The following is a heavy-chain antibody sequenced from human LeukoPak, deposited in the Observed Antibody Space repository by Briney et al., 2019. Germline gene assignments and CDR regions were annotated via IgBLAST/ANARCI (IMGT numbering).Heavy chain of an antibody. V-gene: IGHV1-24*01. CDR3: ATSIGPGVPAAFTFDY. D-gene: IGHD2-2*01. CDR2: FDPEDGET. J-gene: IGHJ4*02. Sequence: ASVKVSCKVSRYTLTELSMHWVRQAPGKGLEWMGGFDPEDGETIYAQKFQGRVTMTEDTSTDTAYMELSSLRSEDTAVYYCATSIGPGVPAAFTFDYWGQGTLVTVSS. CDR1: RYTLTELS.